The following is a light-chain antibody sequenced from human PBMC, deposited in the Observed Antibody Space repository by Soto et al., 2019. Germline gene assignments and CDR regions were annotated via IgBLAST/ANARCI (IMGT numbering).Light chain of an antibody. CDR2: EVS. Sequence: QSALTQPASVSGSPGQSITISCSGSSGDVGYYDLVSWYQQIPGKAPQLMIFEVSRRPSRVSDRFSGSKSGNTASLTISGLQAEDEGDFYCCSYAGNGAWVFGGGTKLTVL. J-gene: IGLJ3*02. V-gene: IGLV2-23*02. CDR1: SGDVGYYDL. CDR3: CSYAGNGAWV.